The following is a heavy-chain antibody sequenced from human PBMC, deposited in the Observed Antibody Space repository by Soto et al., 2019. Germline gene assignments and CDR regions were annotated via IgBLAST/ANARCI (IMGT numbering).Heavy chain of an antibody. J-gene: IGHJ4*01. V-gene: IGHV1-2*02. D-gene: IGHD1-26*01. CDR2: INPKSGGT. CDR3: ARDLAKGGGSAGFDY. Sequence: ASVKVSCKASGYTFTVYYRHWERQAPGQGLEWMGWINPKSGGTMYPQKFQGRVTMTWDTSISTAYMALTRLRSDDTAVYYCARDLAKGGGSAGFDYWGHGTLVTFSS. CDR1: GYTFTVYY.